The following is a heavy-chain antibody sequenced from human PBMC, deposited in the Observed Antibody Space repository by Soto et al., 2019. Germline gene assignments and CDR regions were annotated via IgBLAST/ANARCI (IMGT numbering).Heavy chain of an antibody. D-gene: IGHD2-2*01. J-gene: IGHJ4*02. CDR3: ARDDGTGYQLLSY. Sequence: GGSLRLSCAASGFTFSSYSMNWVRQAPGKGLEWVSSISSSSSYIYYADSVKGRFTISRDNAKNSLYLQMNSLRAEDTAVYYCARDDGTGYQLLSYWGQGTLVTVSS. CDR1: GFTFSSYS. CDR2: ISSSSSYI. V-gene: IGHV3-21*01.